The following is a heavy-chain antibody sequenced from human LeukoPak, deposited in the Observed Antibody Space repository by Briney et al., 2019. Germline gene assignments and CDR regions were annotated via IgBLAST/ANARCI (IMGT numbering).Heavy chain of an antibody. D-gene: IGHD3-22*01. V-gene: IGHV4-38-2*02. Sequence: TSETLSLTCTVSGYSISSGYYWGWIRQPPGKGLEWIGSIYHSGSTYYNPSLKSRVTISVDTSKNQFSLKLSSMTAADTAVYYCASMTYYYDSSGYYYPRCFDYWGQGTLVTVSS. CDR2: IYHSGST. CDR1: GYSISSGYY. J-gene: IGHJ4*02. CDR3: ASMTYYYDSSGYYYPRCFDY.